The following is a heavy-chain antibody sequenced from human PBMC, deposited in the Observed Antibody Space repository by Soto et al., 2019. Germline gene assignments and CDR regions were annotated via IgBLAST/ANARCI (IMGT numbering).Heavy chain of an antibody. V-gene: IGHV4-39*01. CDR1: GGSISNYNYY. D-gene: IGHD3-10*01. Sequence: QVQLQQSGPGLVKPSETLSLTCAVSGGSISNYNYYWGWIRQSPGKGLEWIGSVYYTGNTYYNPSLISRLTISVDTSENQFSLRLTSVTAADTAVYFCARIRARWFGDLLSSDLDFWGQGSLVTVSS. CDR2: VYYTGNT. CDR3: ARIRARWFGDLLSSDLDF. J-gene: IGHJ4*02.